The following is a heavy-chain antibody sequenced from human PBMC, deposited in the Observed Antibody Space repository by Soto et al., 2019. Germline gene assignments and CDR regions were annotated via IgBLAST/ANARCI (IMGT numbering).Heavy chain of an antibody. CDR1: GFPFSSYA. CDR3: ASSGYSYGLGMDV. J-gene: IGHJ6*02. D-gene: IGHD5-18*01. CDR2: ISGSGGST. Sequence: GGSLRLSCGASGFPFSSYAMSWVRQAPGKGLEWVSAISGSGGSTYYADSVKGRFTISRDNSKNTLYLQMNSLRAEDTAVYYCASSGYSYGLGMDVWGQGTTVTVSS. V-gene: IGHV3-23*01.